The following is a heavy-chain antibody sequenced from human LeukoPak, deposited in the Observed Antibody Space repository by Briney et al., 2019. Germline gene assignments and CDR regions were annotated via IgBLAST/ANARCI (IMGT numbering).Heavy chain of an antibody. V-gene: IGHV4-31*03. CDR2: IYYSGST. J-gene: IGHJ5*02. CDR1: GGSISSGGYY. D-gene: IGHD3-22*01. CDR3: ARGIFSGYYYVT. Sequence: SETLSLTCTVSGGSISSGGYYWSWIRQHPGKGLEWIGYIYYSGSTYYNPSLKSRVTISVDTSKNQLSLKLSSVTAADTAVYYCARGIFSGYYYVTWGQGTLVTVSS.